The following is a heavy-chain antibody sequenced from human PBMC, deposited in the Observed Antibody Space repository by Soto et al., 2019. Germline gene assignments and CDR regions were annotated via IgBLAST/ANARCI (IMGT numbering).Heavy chain of an antibody. D-gene: IGHD3-10*01. V-gene: IGHV3-48*01. CDR2: ISSSSSTI. Sequence: EVQLVESGGGLVQPGGSLRLSCAASGFTFSSYSMNWVRQAPGKGLEWVSYISSSSSTIYYADSVKGRFTISRDNAKNSLDRQMNSLRAEHTAVYYCARRGMVRGVPYYFDYWGQGTLVTVSS. CDR1: GFTFSSYS. CDR3: ARRGMVRGVPYYFDY. J-gene: IGHJ4*02.